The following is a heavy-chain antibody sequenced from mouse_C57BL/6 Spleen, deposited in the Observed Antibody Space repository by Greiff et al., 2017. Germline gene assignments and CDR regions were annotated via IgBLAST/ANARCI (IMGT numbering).Heavy chain of an antibody. CDR3: ARFPYSSKEGYFDY. V-gene: IGHV1-81*01. CDR2: IYPRSGNT. Sequence: QVQLQQSGAELARPGASVKLSCKASGYTFTSYGISWVKQRTGQGLEWIGEIYPRSGNTYYNEKFKGKATLTADKSSSTAYMELRSLTSEDSAVYFCARFPYSSKEGYFDYWGQGTTLTVSS. J-gene: IGHJ2*01. D-gene: IGHD2-5*01. CDR1: GYTFTSYG.